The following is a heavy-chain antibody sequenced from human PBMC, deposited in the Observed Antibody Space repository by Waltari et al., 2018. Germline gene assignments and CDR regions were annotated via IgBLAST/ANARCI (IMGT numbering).Heavy chain of an antibody. J-gene: IGHJ4*02. CDR3: AKDIRPVGATLFDY. Sequence: EVQLVESGGVVVQPGGSLRLSCAASGFTFDDYTMHWVRQAPGKGLEWVSLISWDGGSTYYADYVKGRFTISRDNSKNSLYLQMNSLRTEDTALYYCAKDIRPVGATLFDYWGQGTLVTVSS. V-gene: IGHV3-43*01. CDR1: GFTFDDYT. D-gene: IGHD1-26*01. CDR2: ISWDGGST.